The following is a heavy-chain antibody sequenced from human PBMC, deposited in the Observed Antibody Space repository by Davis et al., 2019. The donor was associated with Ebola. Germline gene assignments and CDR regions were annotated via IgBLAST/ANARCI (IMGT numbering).Heavy chain of an antibody. CDR2: MNPNSENT. D-gene: IGHD3-9*01. J-gene: IGHJ6*02. CDR3: ARGGYFDWLTRWHYYGMDV. Sequence: AASVKVSCKASGYTFTTYDIHWVRQATGQGLEWMGWMNPNSENTGYAQKFQGRVTMTRSTSISTAYMELSSLRSEDTAVYYCARGGYFDWLTRWHYYGMDVRGQGTTVTVS. V-gene: IGHV1-8*01. CDR1: GYTFTTYD.